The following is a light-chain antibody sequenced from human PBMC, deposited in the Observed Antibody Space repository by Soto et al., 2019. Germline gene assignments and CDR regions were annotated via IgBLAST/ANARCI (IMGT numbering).Light chain of an antibody. CDR2: ECS. Sequence: QSALTQPASVSGSPGQSITISCTGTSSDVGTYNLVSWYQQHPGKAPKLMIYECSKRPSGVSNRFSGSKSGNTASLTISGLQAEDEADYYCCSYAGSSTLYVFGSGTKVTVL. V-gene: IGLV2-23*01. CDR1: SSDVGTYNL. J-gene: IGLJ1*01. CDR3: CSYAGSSTLYV.